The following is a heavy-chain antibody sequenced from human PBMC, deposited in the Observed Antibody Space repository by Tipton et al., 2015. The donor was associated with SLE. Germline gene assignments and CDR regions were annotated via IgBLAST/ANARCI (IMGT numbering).Heavy chain of an antibody. V-gene: IGHV4-34*01. CDR3: ARIVINSSPPDYFDY. CDR1: GGSFSGYY. Sequence: GLVKPSETLSLTCAVYGGSFSGYYWSWIRQPPGKGLEWIGEINHSGSTNYNPSLKSRVTISVDTSKNQFSLKLSSVTAADTAVYYCARIVINSSPPDYFDYWGQGTLVTVSS. D-gene: IGHD6-13*01. CDR2: INHSGST. J-gene: IGHJ4*02.